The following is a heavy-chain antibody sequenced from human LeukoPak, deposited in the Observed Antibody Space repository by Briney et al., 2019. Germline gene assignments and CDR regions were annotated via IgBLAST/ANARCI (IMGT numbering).Heavy chain of an antibody. Sequence: PGGSLRLSCAASGFTFDDYAMHWVRQAPGKGLEWVSGISGSGYDTYYAESVKGRFTISRDNPKNTVYLQMISLRAEDTAIYYCAKDMLYYYGSGSYGGDYWGQGTLVTVSS. CDR3: AKDMLYYYGSGSYGGDY. J-gene: IGHJ4*02. D-gene: IGHD3-10*01. CDR1: GFTFDDYA. CDR2: ISGSGYDT. V-gene: IGHV3-23*01.